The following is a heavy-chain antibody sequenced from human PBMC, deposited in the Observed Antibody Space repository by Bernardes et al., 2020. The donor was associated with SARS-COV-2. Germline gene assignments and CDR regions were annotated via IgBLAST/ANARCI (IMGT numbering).Heavy chain of an antibody. CDR3: ARTQLWSYYYYGMDV. Sequence: SGPTLVKPTQTLTLTCTFSGFSLSTSGMCVSWIRQPPGKALEWLARIDWDDDKYYSTSLKTRLTISKDTSKNQVVLTMTNMDPVDTATYYCARTQLWSYYYYGMDVWGQGTTVTVSS. CDR1: GFSLSTSGMC. CDR2: IDWDDDK. V-gene: IGHV2-70*11. J-gene: IGHJ6*02. D-gene: IGHD5-18*01.